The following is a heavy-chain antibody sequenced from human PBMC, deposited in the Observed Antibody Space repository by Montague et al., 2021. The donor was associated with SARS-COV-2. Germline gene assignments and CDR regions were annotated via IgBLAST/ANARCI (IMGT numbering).Heavy chain of an antibody. CDR3: ASTGHCTGGVCFAHYFDY. D-gene: IGHD2-8*02. CDR1: GSTFSNYD. CDR2: ISTSAYTT. J-gene: IGHJ4*02. Sequence: SLRLSCAASGSTFSNYDMNWVRQAPGKGPEWISYISTSAYTTSYAGSVKGRFTISRDNGKNSLSLQMNSLRAEDTAVYYCASTGHCTGGVCFAHYFDYWGQGSRVTVSS. V-gene: IGHV3-48*03.